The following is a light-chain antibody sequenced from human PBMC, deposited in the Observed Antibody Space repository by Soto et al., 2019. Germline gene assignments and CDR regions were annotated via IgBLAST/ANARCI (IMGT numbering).Light chain of an antibody. J-gene: IGLJ1*01. CDR1: ISNIGNNA. CDR3: ASWDDSLNAYV. CDR2: YDN. Sequence: QTVLTQPPSVSEAPRQRFTISCSGSISNIGNNAVNWYQQLPGQAPKIVIYYDNLLTSGVSDRFSGSKSGISASLAISDLQSEDEADYYCASWDDSLNAYVFGPGTKVTVL. V-gene: IGLV1-36*01.